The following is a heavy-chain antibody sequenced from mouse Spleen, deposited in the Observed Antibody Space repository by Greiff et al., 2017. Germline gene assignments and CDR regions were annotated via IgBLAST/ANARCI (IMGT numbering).Heavy chain of an antibody. CDR3: ARRPLRDWYFDV. CDR2: FHPYNDDT. V-gene: IGHV1-47*01. Sequence: VKLVESGAELVKPGASVKMSCKASGYTFTTYPIEWMKQNHGKSLEWIGNFHPYNDDTKYNEKFKGKATLTVEKSSSTVYLELSRLTSDDSAVYYCARRPLRDWYFDVWGAGTTVTVSS. J-gene: IGHJ1*01. CDR1: GYTFTTYP.